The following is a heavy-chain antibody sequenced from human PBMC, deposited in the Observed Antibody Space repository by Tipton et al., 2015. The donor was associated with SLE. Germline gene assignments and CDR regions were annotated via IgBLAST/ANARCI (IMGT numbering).Heavy chain of an antibody. CDR2: MNPKSGNS. J-gene: IGHJ4*02. V-gene: IGHV1-8*02. Sequence: QVQLVQSGAEVKKPGASVKVSCKASGYTFSSYDINWVRQAAGQGLEWMGWMNPKSGNSDYAQKFQGSVTMTMDTSINTAYMELSSLRSEDTAMYYCARGRRDDPTVDADYFFDYWGQGTLVTVSS. CDR3: ARGRRDDPTVDADYFFDY. D-gene: IGHD1-1*01. CDR1: GYTFSSYD.